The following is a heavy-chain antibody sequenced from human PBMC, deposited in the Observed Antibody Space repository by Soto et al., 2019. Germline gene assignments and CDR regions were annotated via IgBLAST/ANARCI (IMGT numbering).Heavy chain of an antibody. J-gene: IGHJ4*02. CDR3: AATSITMVRGGGVDY. CDR2: IVVGSGNT. D-gene: IGHD3-10*01. Sequence: QMQLVQSGPEVKKPGTSVKVSCKASGFTFTSSAVQWVRQARGQRLEWIGWIVVGSGNTNYAQKFQERVTITRDMSTSTAYMELSSLRSEDTAVYYCAATSITMVRGGGVDYWGQGTLVTVSS. CDR1: GFTFTSSA. V-gene: IGHV1-58*01.